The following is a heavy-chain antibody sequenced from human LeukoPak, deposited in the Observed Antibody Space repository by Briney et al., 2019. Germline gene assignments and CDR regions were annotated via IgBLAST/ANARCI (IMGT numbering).Heavy chain of an antibody. CDR1: GDSISSTSYF. Sequence: SETLSLTCTVSGDSISSTSYFWGWVRQPPGVGLEWIGTIYYSGSTYYNPSLKSRVTISVDTSKNQFSLKLSSVTAADTAVYYCARDGGQLLFYYWGQGTLVTVSS. J-gene: IGHJ4*02. D-gene: IGHD2-21*02. CDR3: ARDGGQLLFYY. CDR2: IYYSGST. V-gene: IGHV4-39*07.